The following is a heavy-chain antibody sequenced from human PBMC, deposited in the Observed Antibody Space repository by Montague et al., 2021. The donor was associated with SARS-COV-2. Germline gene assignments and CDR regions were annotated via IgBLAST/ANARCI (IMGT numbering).Heavy chain of an antibody. Sequence: SETLSLTCSVSGVSISDYYWNWIRQPPGKGLEWIGYIYHNTGNTNYNPSLQSRVTISLDTSKNQFSLNLRSVTAADTALYFCARGTGYDYYFDCWGLGTLVTVSS. CDR3: ARGTGYDYYFDC. V-gene: IGHV4-59*01. CDR1: GVSISDYY. J-gene: IGHJ4*02. CDR2: IYHNTGNT. D-gene: IGHD5-12*01.